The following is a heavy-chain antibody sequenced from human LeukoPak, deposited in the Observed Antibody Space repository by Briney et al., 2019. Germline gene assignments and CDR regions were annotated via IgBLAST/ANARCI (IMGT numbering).Heavy chain of an antibody. CDR2: IYYSGST. CDR1: GGSISSYY. CDR3: AVSNYYDSSGYWGGFDF. D-gene: IGHD3-22*01. Sequence: SETLSLTRTVSGGSISSYYWSWIRQPPGKGLEWIGYIYYSGSTNYNPSLKSRVTISVDTSKNQFSLKLSYVTAADTAVYYCAVSNYYDSSGYWGGFDFWGQGTLVTVSS. J-gene: IGHJ5*01. V-gene: IGHV4-59*01.